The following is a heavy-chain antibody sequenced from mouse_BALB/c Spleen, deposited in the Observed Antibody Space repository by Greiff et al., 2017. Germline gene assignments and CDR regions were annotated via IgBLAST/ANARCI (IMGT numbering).Heavy chain of an antibody. CDR2: IYPGSGST. CDR3: TRSYYGYGGYFDV. D-gene: IGHD1-2*01. J-gene: IGHJ1*01. V-gene: IGHV1S22*01. Sequence: QRHGQGLEWIGNIYPGSGSTNYDEKFKSKGTLTVDTSSSTAYMHLSSLTSEDSAVYYCTRSYYGYGGYFDVWGAGTTVTVSS.